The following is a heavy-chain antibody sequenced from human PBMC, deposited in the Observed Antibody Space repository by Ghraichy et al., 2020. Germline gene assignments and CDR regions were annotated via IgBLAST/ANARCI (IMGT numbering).Heavy chain of an antibody. CDR2: IYSGSRT. CDR1: GFTVNSDY. V-gene: IGHV3-53*01. J-gene: IGHJ3*02. CDR3: ARVNSGDVFDI. D-gene: IGHD6-19*01. Sequence: LSLTCAASGFTVNSDYMSWVRQAPGRGLEWVSVIYSGSRTYYADSVKGRFTISRDNSKNTLFLQMNSLRAEDTAVYFCARVNSGDVFDIWGQGTMVTVS.